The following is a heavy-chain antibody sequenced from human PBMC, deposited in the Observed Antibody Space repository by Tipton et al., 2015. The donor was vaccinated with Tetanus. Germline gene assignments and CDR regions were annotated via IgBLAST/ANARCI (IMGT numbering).Heavy chain of an antibody. J-gene: IGHJ4*02. CDR1: GYTFTNYH. D-gene: IGHD3-22*01. V-gene: IGHV1-2*02. CDR3: ARGMDYDSSGIDDF. Sequence: QSGPEVKKPGASVRVSCKPSGYTFTNYHVQWVRQAPGQGLEWMGWIDPKSGDTDFAQRFQGRVTMTRDSSISTVYMELSRLRSDDTAIYYCARGMDYDSSGIDDFWGQGTLVTVSS. CDR2: IDPKSGDT.